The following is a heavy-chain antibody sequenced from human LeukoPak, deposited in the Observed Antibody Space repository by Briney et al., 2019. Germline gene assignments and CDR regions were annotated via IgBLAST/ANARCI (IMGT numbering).Heavy chain of an antibody. CDR2: ISYSGST. CDR3: AGSYYVSGTYYFDH. Sequence: PSETLSLTCIVSGASISNYYWSWIRQPPGKGLEWIGYISYSGSTNYNPSLKSRVTISVDTSKNQLSLKLSSVTAADTAVYYCAGSYYVSGTYYFDHWGQGTLVTVSS. CDR1: GASISNYY. D-gene: IGHD3-10*01. J-gene: IGHJ4*02. V-gene: IGHV4-59*01.